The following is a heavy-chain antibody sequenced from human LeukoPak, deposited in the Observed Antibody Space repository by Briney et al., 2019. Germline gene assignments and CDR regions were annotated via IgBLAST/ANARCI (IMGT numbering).Heavy chain of an antibody. CDR3: ASGEQWLWAPGDY. Sequence: GGSLRLSCAASGFTFNSYSMNWVRQAPGKGLEWVSSISSSSTYIYYADSVKGRFTISRDNAKNSLDLQMNSLRAEDTAIYYCASGEQWLWAPGDYWGQGTLVTVSS. D-gene: IGHD6-19*01. V-gene: IGHV3-21*01. J-gene: IGHJ4*02. CDR1: GFTFNSYS. CDR2: ISSSSTYI.